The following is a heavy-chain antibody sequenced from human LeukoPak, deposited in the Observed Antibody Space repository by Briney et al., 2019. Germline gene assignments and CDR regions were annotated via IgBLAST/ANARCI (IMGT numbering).Heavy chain of an antibody. J-gene: IGHJ4*02. V-gene: IGHV4-39*07. CDR1: GGSISSSSDY. Sequence: SETLSLTCTVSGGSISSSSDYWGWIRQPPGKGLEWIGSMHHTGSTYYNPSLKSRVTISVDTSKNQFSLKLSSVTAADTAVYYCARVGYSSLLDYWGQGTLVTVSS. CDR3: ARVGYSSLLDY. D-gene: IGHD5-18*01. CDR2: MHHTGST.